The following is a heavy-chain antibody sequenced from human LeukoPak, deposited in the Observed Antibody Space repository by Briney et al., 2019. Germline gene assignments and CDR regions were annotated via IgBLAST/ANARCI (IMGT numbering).Heavy chain of an antibody. D-gene: IGHD1-1*01. CDR1: GFTFSTYG. J-gene: IGHJ4*02. V-gene: IGHV3-33*01. CDR3: ARDTGVATGSAFDC. CDR2: IWYDGSNK. Sequence: GGSLRLSCAASGFTFSTYGMHWVRQAPGKGLEWVAVIWYDGSNKYYVDSVKGRFTISRDNSKSTLYLQMNSLRDEDTAVYYCARDTGVATGSAFDCWGQGTLVTVSS.